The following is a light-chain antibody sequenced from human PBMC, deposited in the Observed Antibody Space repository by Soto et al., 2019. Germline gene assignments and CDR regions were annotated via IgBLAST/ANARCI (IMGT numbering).Light chain of an antibody. V-gene: IGKV1-5*01. CDR2: DAS. CDR3: QQYHSYWT. Sequence: DIQMTQSPSTLSASVGDKVTITCRASQPIVTWMAWYQQKPGKAPKLLIYDASNVDSGVPSRFSGSGSGTDFTLTISSLQPEDFATYYCQQYHSYWTFGQGTKVDIK. J-gene: IGKJ1*01. CDR1: QPIVTW.